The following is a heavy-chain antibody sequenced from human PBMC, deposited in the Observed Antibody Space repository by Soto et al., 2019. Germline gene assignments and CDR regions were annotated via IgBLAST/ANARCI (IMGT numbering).Heavy chain of an antibody. J-gene: IGHJ6*02. Sequence: QVQLVESGGGLVKPGGSLRLSCAASRFTFSDYYMNWIRQAPGKGLEWVSYITSSSTTYYAGYVKGRFTIYRHNAKNSLYPQINSLIVEDTAVYYCARGWFYGAYIMDVWGQGTTVTVSS. CDR2: ITSSSTT. CDR1: RFTFSDYY. CDR3: ARGWFYGAYIMDV. V-gene: IGHV3-11*01. D-gene: IGHD2-15*01.